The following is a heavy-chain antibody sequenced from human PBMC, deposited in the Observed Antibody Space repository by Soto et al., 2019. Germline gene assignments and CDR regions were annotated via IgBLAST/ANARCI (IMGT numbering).Heavy chain of an antibody. CDR2: ISGRGGST. CDR3: AKRFYREEDGYNFFDS. V-gene: IGHV3-23*01. CDR1: GFTFSNCA. J-gene: IGHJ4*02. D-gene: IGHD5-12*01. Sequence: GGSLRLSCSASGFTFSNCAMSWVRQAPGKGLEWVSTISGRGGSTYYADSVKGRLTISRGNSKNTLFLQMNSLRAEDTAVYYCAKRFYREEDGYNFFDSWGQGTLVTVYS.